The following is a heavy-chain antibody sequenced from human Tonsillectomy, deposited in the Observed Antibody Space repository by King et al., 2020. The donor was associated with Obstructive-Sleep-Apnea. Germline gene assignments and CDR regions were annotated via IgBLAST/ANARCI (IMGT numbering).Heavy chain of an antibody. Sequence: VQLQESGPGLVKPSQTLSLTCTVPSGSFSSGGYYWSWIRQHPGKGLEWVGYIYYTGTTYYNPSLKSRVTISIDMFKNQFSLKLRSVTAADTAVYYCAGGTGLHPGQAYYFGMDVWGQGTTVTVSS. D-gene: IGHD7-27*01. CDR1: SGSFSSGGYY. CDR2: IYYTGTT. CDR3: AGGTGLHPGQAYYFGMDV. J-gene: IGHJ6*02. V-gene: IGHV4-31*03.